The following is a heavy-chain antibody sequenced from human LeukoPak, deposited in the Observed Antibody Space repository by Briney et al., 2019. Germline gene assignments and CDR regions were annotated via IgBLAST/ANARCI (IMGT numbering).Heavy chain of an antibody. V-gene: IGHV3-43D*03. CDR1: GFTFDDYA. J-gene: IGHJ4*02. Sequence: QTGGSLRLSCAASGFTFDDYAMHWVRQAPGKGLEWVSLISWDGGSTYYADSVKGRFTISRDNSKNSLYLQMNSLRAEDTAVYYCARDRIAARDFDYWGQGTLVTVSS. D-gene: IGHD6-6*01. CDR2: ISWDGGST. CDR3: ARDRIAARDFDY.